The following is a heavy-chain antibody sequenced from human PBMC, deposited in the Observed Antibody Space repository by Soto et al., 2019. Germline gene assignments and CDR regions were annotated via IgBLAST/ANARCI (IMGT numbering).Heavy chain of an antibody. V-gene: IGHV3-64D*06. CDR3: VHPRSTVQIPPT. CDR1: GFTFSMFS. J-gene: IGHJ5*02. CDR2: ISSNGDST. D-gene: IGHD4-17*01. Sequence: GGSLRLSCSASGFTFSMFSMHWVRQAPGKGLEYVSGISSNGDSTYYADSVKGRFTISRDNSKNTLYLQMSSLRAVDSAVYYCVHPRSTVQIPPTWGQGTLVTVSS.